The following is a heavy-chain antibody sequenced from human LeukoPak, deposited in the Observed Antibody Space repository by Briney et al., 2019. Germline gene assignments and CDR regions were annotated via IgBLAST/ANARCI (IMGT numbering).Heavy chain of an antibody. CDR1: VFTYSRLA. V-gene: IGHV3-23*01. CDR2: VSGSGGST. CDR3: ERVLDIVATITGN. Sequence: GGSLGLSCAASVFTYSRLAKSWLRQAPGKGLEWVSGVSGSGGSTYYADSVKGRFTISRDNSKNTLNRQMNSLRAEDTAVYYYERVLDIVATITGNWGQGTLVTVSS. J-gene: IGHJ4*02. D-gene: IGHD5-12*01.